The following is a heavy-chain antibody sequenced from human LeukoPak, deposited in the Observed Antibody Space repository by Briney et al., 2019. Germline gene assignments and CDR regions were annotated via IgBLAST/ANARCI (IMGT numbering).Heavy chain of an antibody. CDR2: IIPIFGTA. V-gene: IGHV1-69*01. Sequence: SVKVSCKASGGTFSSYAISWVRQAPGQGLEWMGGIIPIFGTANYAQKFQGGVTITADESTSTAYMELSSLRSEDTAVYYCARGDYYDSSGSRSGFDYWGQGTLVTVSS. CDR1: GGTFSSYA. J-gene: IGHJ4*02. CDR3: ARGDYYDSSGSRSGFDY. D-gene: IGHD3-22*01.